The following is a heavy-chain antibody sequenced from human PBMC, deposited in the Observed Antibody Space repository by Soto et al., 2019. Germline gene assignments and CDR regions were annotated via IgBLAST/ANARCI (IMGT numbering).Heavy chain of an antibody. CDR3: TKGIPTSF. CDR1: GFTFSTYT. Sequence: GGSLRLSCAASGFTFSTYTMYWVRQAPGKGLEWVAAISNNGINTHYADSVKGRFTISRDNSKNTLYLQMNSLRVEDTAVYYCTKGIPTSFWGQGTLVTVSS. J-gene: IGHJ4*02. CDR2: ISNNGINT. D-gene: IGHD3-16*02. V-gene: IGHV3-30-3*01.